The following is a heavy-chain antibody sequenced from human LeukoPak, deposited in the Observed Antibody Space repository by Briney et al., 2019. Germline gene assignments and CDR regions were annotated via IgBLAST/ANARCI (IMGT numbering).Heavy chain of an antibody. CDR3: TAGENFDWTEAFDY. Sequence: GGSLRLSCAASGFTFSNAWMSWVRQAPGKGLEWVGRIKSKTDGGTTDYAAPVKGRFTISRDDSKNTLYLQMNSLKTEDTAVYYCTAGENFDWTEAFDYWGQGTLVTVSS. J-gene: IGHJ4*02. CDR1: GFTFSNAW. D-gene: IGHD3-9*01. V-gene: IGHV3-15*01. CDR2: IKSKTDGGTT.